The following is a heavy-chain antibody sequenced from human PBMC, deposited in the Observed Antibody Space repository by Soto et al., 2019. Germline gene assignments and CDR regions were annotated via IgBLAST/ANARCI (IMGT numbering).Heavy chain of an antibody. CDR1: GGTFYTYT. Sequence: SVQVSCKASGGTFYTYTFSWVRQAPGQGLEWMGSITPIYPTTNYAEKFQGRLTVTADGSTNTAYMELNSLTSEDTAVYYCARIPRYSFPTSDDLDSWGQGTLVTVSS. D-gene: IGHD5-18*01. CDR2: ITPIYPTT. V-gene: IGHV1-69*13. J-gene: IGHJ4*02. CDR3: ARIPRYSFPTSDDLDS.